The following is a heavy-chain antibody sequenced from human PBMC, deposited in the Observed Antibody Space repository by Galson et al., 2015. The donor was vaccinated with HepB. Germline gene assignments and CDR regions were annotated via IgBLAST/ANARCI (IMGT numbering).Heavy chain of an antibody. V-gene: IGHV6-1*01. J-gene: IGHJ6*03. D-gene: IGHD3-9*01. CDR2: TYYRSKWYN. CDR1: GDSVSSNSAA. CDR3: ARDKGISTGYYPNYYYHYMDV. Sequence: CAISGDSVSSNSAAWSWIRQSPSRGLEWLGRTYYRSKWYNDYAVSVKSRITINPDRPKNQFSLQLNSVTPEDTAVYYCARDKGISTGYYPNYYYHYMDVWGKGTTVTVSS.